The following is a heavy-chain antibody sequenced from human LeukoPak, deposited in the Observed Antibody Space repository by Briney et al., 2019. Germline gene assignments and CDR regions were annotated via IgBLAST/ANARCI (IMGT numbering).Heavy chain of an antibody. D-gene: IGHD2-2*02. CDR2: ISAYNGNT. CDR3: ARLYCSTRTCYNFWFDS. Sequence: GASVKVSCKASGYSFTSYGISWVRQAPGQGPEWMGWISAYNGNTNYAQNFQGRVTMTTDTSTTTAYMELRSLRSDDTAVYYCARLYCSTRTCYNFWFDSWGQGTLVTVSS. V-gene: IGHV1-18*01. CDR1: GYSFTSYG. J-gene: IGHJ5*01.